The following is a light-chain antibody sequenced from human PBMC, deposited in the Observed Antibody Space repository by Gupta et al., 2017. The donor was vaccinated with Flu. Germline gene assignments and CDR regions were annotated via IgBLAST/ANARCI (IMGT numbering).Light chain of an antibody. CDR2: GGS. CDR1: QSLGTTH. Sequence: TATLSCRASQSLGTTHLAWYQQRPGQPPRLLIYGGSTRAAGIPDRFSGGGSAPDFTLTISRLEPEDFAVYYCQQYGSSSSYAFGRGTKLEIK. V-gene: IGKV3-20*01. CDR3: QQYGSSSSYA. J-gene: IGKJ2*01.